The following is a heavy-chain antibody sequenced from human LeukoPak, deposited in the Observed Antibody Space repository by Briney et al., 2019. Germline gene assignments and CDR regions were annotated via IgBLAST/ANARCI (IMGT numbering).Heavy chain of an antibody. J-gene: IGHJ4*02. CDR3: ARDGFGTGSN. Sequence: GGSLRLPCAASGFPCSSYSMTWVRQAPGKGREWVANIKPDGTTKVYSDPVKGPFISSRDNAKNSMDLQRNTPRADDTAVYYCARDGFGTGSNWGPGTLVTVSS. CDR1: GFPCSSYS. V-gene: IGHV3-7*03. CDR2: IKPDGTTK. D-gene: IGHD3-16*01.